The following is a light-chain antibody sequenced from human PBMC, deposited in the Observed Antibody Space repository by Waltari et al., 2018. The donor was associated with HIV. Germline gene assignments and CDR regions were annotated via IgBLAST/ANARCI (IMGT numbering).Light chain of an antibody. J-gene: IGLJ1*01. V-gene: IGLV2-14*01. CDR2: EVS. CDR1: TSDVGGYNY. Sequence: QSGLTQPASVSGSPGQPPTISCTGTTSDVGGYNYVSWYQQHPGKAPKLIIYEVSNRPSGVSNRFSGSKSGNTASLTISGLQPEDETDYYCSSFSSSSTPYVFGTGTKVTVL. CDR3: SSFSSSSTPYV.